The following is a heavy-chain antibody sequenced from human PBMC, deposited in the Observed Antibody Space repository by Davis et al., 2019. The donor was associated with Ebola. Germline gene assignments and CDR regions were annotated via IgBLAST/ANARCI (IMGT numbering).Heavy chain of an antibody. CDR2: INPHNGNT. D-gene: IGHD4/OR15-4a*01. Sequence: AASVKVSCKASGYTFTSYGISWVRQAPGQGLEWMGWINPHNGNTNYAQNVQGRVIMTTDTATTTAYMEVGGLRSDDTAVYYCARGWDYGEGRIFDYWGQGNLVTVSS. CDR1: GYTFTSYG. CDR3: ARGWDYGEGRIFDY. J-gene: IGHJ4*02. V-gene: IGHV1-18*04.